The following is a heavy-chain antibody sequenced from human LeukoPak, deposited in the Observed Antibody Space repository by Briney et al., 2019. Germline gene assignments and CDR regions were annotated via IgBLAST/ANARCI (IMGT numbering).Heavy chain of an antibody. Sequence: GGSLRLSCAASGFNVSNNYMNWVRQAPGKGLEWVSVVFSSGPTYYADSVKGRFTISRDTSNNALYLQMNSLRAEDTAVYYCAISGLGFGEFRGLDYWGQGTLVTVSS. CDR3: AISGLGFGEFRGLDY. CDR1: GFNVSNNY. J-gene: IGHJ4*02. V-gene: IGHV3-53*01. CDR2: VFSSGPT. D-gene: IGHD3-10*01.